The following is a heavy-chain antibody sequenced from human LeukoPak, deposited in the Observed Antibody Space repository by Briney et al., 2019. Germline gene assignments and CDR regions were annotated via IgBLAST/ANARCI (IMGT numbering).Heavy chain of an antibody. V-gene: IGHV3-74*01. CDR1: GFNFNNYW. Sequence: GGSLRLSCAASGFNFNNYWMSWVRQAPGEGLVWLSLVKNDGSTAAFADSVRGRFTFSRDNAKNTLYLQMNSLRAEDTAVYYCARGDYGSGSSYYYYYGMDVWGQGTTVTVSS. CDR2: VKNDGSTA. CDR3: ARGDYGSGSSYYYYYGMDV. J-gene: IGHJ6*02. D-gene: IGHD3-10*01.